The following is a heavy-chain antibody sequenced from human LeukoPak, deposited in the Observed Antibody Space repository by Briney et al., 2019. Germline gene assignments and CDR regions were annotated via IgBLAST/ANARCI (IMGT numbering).Heavy chain of an antibody. CDR1: GFTFSSYA. J-gene: IGHJ4*02. CDR2: ISGSGGST. Sequence: PGGSLRLSCAASGFTFSSYAMSWVRQAPGKGLEWVSVISGSGGSTYYADSVKGRFTLSRDNSKNTLYLQMNSLRAEDAAVYYCAKAPVTSCRGAFCYPFDYWGQGTLVTVSS. V-gene: IGHV3-23*01. D-gene: IGHD2-15*01. CDR3: AKAPVTSCRGAFCYPFDY.